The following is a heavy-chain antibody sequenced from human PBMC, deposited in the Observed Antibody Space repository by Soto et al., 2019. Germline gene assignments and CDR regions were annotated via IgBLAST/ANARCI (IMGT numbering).Heavy chain of an antibody. J-gene: IGHJ4*02. V-gene: IGHV4-31*03. D-gene: IGHD2-15*01. CDR1: GGSISSGGYY. Sequence: QVQLQESGPGLVKPSQTLSLTCTVSGGSISSGGYYWSWIRQHPGKGLEWIGYIYYSGSTYYNPSLKSRVTISVDTSKNQFSLKLSSVTAADTAVYYCARIPKTLGYCSGGSCLNYFDYWGQGTLVTVSP. CDR2: IYYSGST. CDR3: ARIPKTLGYCSGGSCLNYFDY.